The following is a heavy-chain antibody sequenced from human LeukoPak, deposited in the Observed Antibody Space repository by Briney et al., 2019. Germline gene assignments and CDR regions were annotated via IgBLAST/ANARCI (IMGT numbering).Heavy chain of an antibody. V-gene: IGHV3-49*03. CDR2: ISGGTT. D-gene: IGHD6-19*01. Sequence: GGSLGLSCTASGFTFGDYLMSWFRQAPGKGLEWIGFISGGTTEYAASVKGRFTISRDDSISIAYLQMNSLTTEDTAVYYCSRGSGWLSVYWGQGTLVTVSS. J-gene: IGHJ4*02. CDR1: GFTFGDYL. CDR3: SRGSGWLSVY.